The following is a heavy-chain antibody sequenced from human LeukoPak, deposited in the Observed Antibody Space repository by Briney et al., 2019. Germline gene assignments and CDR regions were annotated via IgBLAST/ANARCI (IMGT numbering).Heavy chain of an antibody. J-gene: IGHJ3*02. CDR1: GFTFSSYA. Sequence: PGGSLRLSCAASGFTFSSYAMHWVRQAPGKGLEWVAVISYDGSNKYYADSVKGRFTISRDNSKNTLYLQMNSLRAEDTAVYYCAKGRGIGVVIANAFDIWGQGTMATVSS. D-gene: IGHD2-21*01. CDR3: AKGRGIGVVIANAFDI. CDR2: ISYDGSNK. V-gene: IGHV3-30-3*01.